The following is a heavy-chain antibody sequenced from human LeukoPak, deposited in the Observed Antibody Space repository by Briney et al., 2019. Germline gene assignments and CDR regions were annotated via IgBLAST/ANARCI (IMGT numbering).Heavy chain of an antibody. D-gene: IGHD3-10*02. CDR2: ISGSGDST. V-gene: IGHV3-23*01. Sequence: GGSLRLSCAASGFTFSSNGMSWVRQAPGKGLEWVSAISGSGDSTHNADSVKGRFTVSRDNSKNTLYLQMNSLRAEDTAVYYCAELGITMIGGVWGKGTTVTISS. J-gene: IGHJ6*04. CDR1: GFTFSSNG. CDR3: AELGITMIGGV.